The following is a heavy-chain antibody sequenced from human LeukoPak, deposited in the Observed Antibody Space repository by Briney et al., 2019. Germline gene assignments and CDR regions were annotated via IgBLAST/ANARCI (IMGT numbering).Heavy chain of an antibody. V-gene: IGHV4-61*02. CDR1: GGSISSGSYY. CDR2: IYTSGST. J-gene: IGHJ3*02. Sequence: PLETLSLTCTVSGGSISSGSYYWSWIRQPAGKGLEWIGRIYTSGSTNYNPSLKSRVTISVDRSKNQFSLKLSSVTAADTAVYYCARHLNYYDANAFDIWGQGTMVTVSS. CDR3: ARHLNYYDANAFDI. D-gene: IGHD3-22*01.